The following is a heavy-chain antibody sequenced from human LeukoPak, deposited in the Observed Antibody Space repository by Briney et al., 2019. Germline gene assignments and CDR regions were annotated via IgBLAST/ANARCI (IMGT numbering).Heavy chain of an antibody. Sequence: ASVKVSCKASGGTFSGYAISWVRQAPGQGLEWMGWISAYNGNTNYAQKLQGRVTMTTDTSTSTAYMELRSLRSDDTAVYYCARGSSGYPNWFDPWGQGTLVTVSS. V-gene: IGHV1-18*01. D-gene: IGHD3-22*01. CDR3: ARGSSGYPNWFDP. J-gene: IGHJ5*02. CDR1: GGTFSGYA. CDR2: ISAYNGNT.